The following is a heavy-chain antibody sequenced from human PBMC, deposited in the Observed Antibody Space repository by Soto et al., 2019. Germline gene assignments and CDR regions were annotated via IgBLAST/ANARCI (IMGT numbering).Heavy chain of an antibody. CDR1: GGSISSYY. CDR3: ARGAMVSFDY. D-gene: IGHD5-18*01. Sequence: QVQLQESGPGLVKPSETLSLTCTVSGGSISSYYWSWIRQPPGKGLEWIGYIYYSGSTNSNPSLNSRVTISVDTSKNQFSLKLSSVTAADTAFDYCARGAMVSFDYWGQGTLVTVSS. CDR2: IYYSGST. J-gene: IGHJ4*02. V-gene: IGHV4-59*01.